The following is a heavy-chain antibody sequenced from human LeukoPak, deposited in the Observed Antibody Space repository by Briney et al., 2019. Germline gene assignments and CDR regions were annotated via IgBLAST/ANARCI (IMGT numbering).Heavy chain of an antibody. J-gene: IGHJ5*02. D-gene: IGHD6-13*01. CDR1: GFTFSSYG. CDR2: IWYDGSNK. V-gene: IGHV3-30*02. Sequence: GGSLRLSRAASGFTFSSYGMHWVRQAPGKGPEWVAVIWYDGSNKYYADSVKGRFTISRDNSKNTVYLQMNSLRAEDTAVYYCATRIASPGRGWFDPWGQGTLVTVSS. CDR3: ATRIASPGRGWFDP.